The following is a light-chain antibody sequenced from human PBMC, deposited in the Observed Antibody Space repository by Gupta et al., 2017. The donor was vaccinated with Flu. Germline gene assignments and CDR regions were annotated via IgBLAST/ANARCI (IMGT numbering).Light chain of an antibody. Sequence: EIVLTQSPGTLSLSPGERATLSCRASQSVSATHFAWYHHKPGQAPRLLIYGASSRATGIPDRFSGSGSGTDFTLTISRLEPEDFAVYYCQQDGNSPFTFGQGTKLEIK. CDR1: QSVSATH. V-gene: IGKV3-20*01. CDR3: QQDGNSPFT. CDR2: GAS. J-gene: IGKJ2*01.